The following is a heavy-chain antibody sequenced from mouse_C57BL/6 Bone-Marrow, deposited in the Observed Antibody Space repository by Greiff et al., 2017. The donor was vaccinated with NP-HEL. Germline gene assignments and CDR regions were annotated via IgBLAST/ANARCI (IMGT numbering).Heavy chain of an antibody. CDR1: GFTFSSYA. Sequence: EVQRVESGGGLVKPGGSLKLSCAASGFTFSSYAMSWVRQTPEKRLEWVATISDGGSYTYYPDNVKGRFTISRDNAKNNLYLQMSHLKSEDTAMYYCASPNWGWFAYWGQGTLVTVSA. D-gene: IGHD4-1*02. CDR2: ISDGGSYT. J-gene: IGHJ3*01. CDR3: ASPNWGWFAY. V-gene: IGHV5-4*01.